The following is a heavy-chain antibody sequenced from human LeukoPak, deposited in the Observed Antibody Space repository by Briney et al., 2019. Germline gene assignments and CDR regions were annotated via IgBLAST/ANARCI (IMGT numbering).Heavy chain of an antibody. D-gene: IGHD3-3*01. J-gene: IGHJ3*02. V-gene: IGHV3-23*01. CDR3: AKDMRSGQYGAYDM. CDR2: ISGPGGST. CDR1: GFTFSSFA. Sequence: SGGSLRLSCVASGFTFSSFAMSWIRQAPVKGLEWVSAISGPGGSTYYADSVKGRVTISRDNSKNVLYLQMNSLRAEDTAVYYCAKDMRSGQYGAYDMWGQGTMVTVSS.